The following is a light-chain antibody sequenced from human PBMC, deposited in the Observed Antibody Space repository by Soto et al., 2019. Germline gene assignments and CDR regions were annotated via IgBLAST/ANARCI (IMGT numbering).Light chain of an antibody. CDR3: QQYKNWPPWT. J-gene: IGKJ1*01. CDR2: DAS. CDR1: QSVSNY. Sequence: EILLTQSPATLSLSPGESATRSWRASQSVSNYLAWFQQTPGQATRLIIFDASDRPNGIPARFSGSGSGTEFTLTISSLQSEDFGFYYCQQYKNWPPWTFGQGTKVDIK. V-gene: IGKV3-11*01.